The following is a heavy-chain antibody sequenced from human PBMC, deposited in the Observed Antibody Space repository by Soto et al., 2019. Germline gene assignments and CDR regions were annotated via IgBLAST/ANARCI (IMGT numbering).Heavy chain of an antibody. CDR3: ARGGSGYVWFNEF. CDR1: GGLFSSYA. V-gene: IGHV1-69*01. D-gene: IGHD3-22*01. Sequence: QEQLVQSGGEVKKSGSSVKVSCKDTGGLFSSYAVSWVRQAPGQGLEWMGGIIPVFDTVYYAQKFQGRVTITADESTNAAYMGHSSLRPDDTAMYYCARGGSGYVWFNEFWGQGTLVTVSS. J-gene: IGHJ4*02. CDR2: IIPVFDTV.